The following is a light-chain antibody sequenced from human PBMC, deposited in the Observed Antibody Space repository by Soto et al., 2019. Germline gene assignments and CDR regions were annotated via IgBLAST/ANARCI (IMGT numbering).Light chain of an antibody. Sequence: DIVMTQSPDSLAVSLGERATINCKSTQSVLYSSNNMNYLAWYQQKPGQPPKLLIYWASTRGSGVPDRFSGSGSGTDFTLTISSLQAEDVAVYYCQQYLSTPPTVGQGTNLEIK. V-gene: IGKV4-1*01. CDR1: QSVLYSSNNMNY. J-gene: IGKJ2*01. CDR2: WAS. CDR3: QQYLSTPPT.